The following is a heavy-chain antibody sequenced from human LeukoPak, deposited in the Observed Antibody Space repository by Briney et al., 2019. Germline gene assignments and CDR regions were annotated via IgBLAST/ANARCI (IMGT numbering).Heavy chain of an antibody. J-gene: IGHJ5*02. CDR1: GGSISCYY. CDR3: ARDGIIAAAGLSFDP. CDR2: IYTSGST. D-gene: IGHD6-13*01. V-gene: IGHV4-4*07. Sequence: SETLSLTCTVSGGSISCYYWSWIRQPAGKGLEWFGRIYTSGSTNYNPSLKSRVTMSVDTSKNQFSLKLSSVTAADTAVYYCARDGIIAAAGLSFDPWGQGTLVTVSS.